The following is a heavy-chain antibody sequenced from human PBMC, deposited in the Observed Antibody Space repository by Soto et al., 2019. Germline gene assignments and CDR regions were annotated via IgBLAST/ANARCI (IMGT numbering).Heavy chain of an antibody. CDR3: ARDRSRYDFLTGDSAIWGDY. V-gene: IGHV3-7*04. J-gene: IGHJ4*02. D-gene: IGHD3-9*01. CDR2: IKQDGSEK. Sequence: GGALRVSCAASGFTFSTYWMSWVRQAPGKGLEWVANIKQDGSEKYYVDSVKGRFTISRDNAKTSLYLQVNSLRAEDTAMYYCARDRSRYDFLTGDSAIWGDYWGQGP. CDR1: GFTFSTYW.